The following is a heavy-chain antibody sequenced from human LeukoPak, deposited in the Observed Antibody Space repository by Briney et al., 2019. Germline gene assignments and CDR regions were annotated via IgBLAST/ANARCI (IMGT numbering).Heavy chain of an antibody. D-gene: IGHD6-13*01. CDR2: INSYTGIP. Sequence: ASVKASCKAFGSIFTPYAINWVGQSPGQGLGCLGCINSYTGIPTHAQHFTGRFVFSLDPCVRAAYLQIYSLKAEDTAWYYCARLVSAGGSVSCDPWGQGSVVSVCS. CDR1: GSIFTPYA. J-gene: IGHJ5*02. CDR3: ARLVSAGGSVSCDP. V-gene: IGHV7-4-1*01.